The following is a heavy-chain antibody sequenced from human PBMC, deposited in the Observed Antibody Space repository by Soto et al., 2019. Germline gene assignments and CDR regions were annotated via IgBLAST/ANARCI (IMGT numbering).Heavy chain of an antibody. D-gene: IGHD3-22*01. CDR1: GFSFSIHA. CDR3: ASGAAFYYDTSRY. Sequence: QVELVESGGGVVQSGGSLRLSCAAPGFSFSIHALHWIRQAPGEGREWVAVMSPNGDNQYYADSVTGRFTISRDTSKSTMSLQMTSLRPEDTAVYYCASGAAFYYDTSRYWGQGTLVTVSS. CDR2: MSPNGDNQ. J-gene: IGHJ4*02. V-gene: IGHV3-30-3*01.